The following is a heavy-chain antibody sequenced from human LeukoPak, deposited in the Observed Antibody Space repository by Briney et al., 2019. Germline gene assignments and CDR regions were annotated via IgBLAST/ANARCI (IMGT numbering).Heavy chain of an antibody. J-gene: IGHJ4*02. CDR1: GGTFRSYT. D-gene: IGHD7-27*01. CDR3: ASQTGGTQFDY. CDR2: IIPILGIA. Sequence: ASVKVSCKASGGTFRSYTISWVRQAPGQGLEWMGRIIPILGIANYAQKFQGRVTITADKSTSTAYMELSSLRSEDTAVYYCASQTGGTQFDYWGQGTLVTVSS. V-gene: IGHV1-69*02.